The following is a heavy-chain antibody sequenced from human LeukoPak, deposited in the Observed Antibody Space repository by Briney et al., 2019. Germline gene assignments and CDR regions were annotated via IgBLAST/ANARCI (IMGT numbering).Heavy chain of an antibody. J-gene: IGHJ4*02. Sequence: SETLSLTCTVSGGSISSSSYYWGWIRQPPGKGLEWIESIYYSGSTYYNPSRKSRVTISVDTSNNQFSLKLSSVTAADTAVYYCARHYEYANWNGLYWGQGTLVTVSS. CDR2: IYYSGST. V-gene: IGHV4-39*01. CDR1: GGSISSSSYY. D-gene: IGHD1-1*01. CDR3: ARHYEYANWNGLY.